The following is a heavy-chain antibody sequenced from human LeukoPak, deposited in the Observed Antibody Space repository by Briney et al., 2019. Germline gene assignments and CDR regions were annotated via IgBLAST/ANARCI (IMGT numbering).Heavy chain of an antibody. CDR1: GGSISSSSYY. V-gene: IGHV4-39*07. Sequence: SETLSLTCTVSGGSISSSSYYWGWIRQPPGKGLEWIGSIYYSGSTYYNPSLKSRVTISVDTSKNQFSLKLSSVTAADTAVYYCARDRVGSYPFDYWGQGTLVTVSS. J-gene: IGHJ4*02. CDR2: IYYSGST. CDR3: ARDRVGSYPFDY. D-gene: IGHD1-26*01.